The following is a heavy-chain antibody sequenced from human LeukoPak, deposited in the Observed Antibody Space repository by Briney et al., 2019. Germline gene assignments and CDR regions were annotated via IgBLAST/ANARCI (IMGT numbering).Heavy chain of an antibody. J-gene: IGHJ5*02. D-gene: IGHD1-1*01. CDR2: IREDGRQT. CDR3: ARDSTTLPPFDP. CDR1: GFQFETYW. V-gene: IGHV3-7*01. Sequence: GGSLRLSCEASGFQFETYWLSWLRQAPGKGMEWLANIREDGRQTYYAESVKGRFVISRDNAKKSLFLHMDSLRPDDTAVYYCARDSTTLPPFDPWGQGTLVTVAS.